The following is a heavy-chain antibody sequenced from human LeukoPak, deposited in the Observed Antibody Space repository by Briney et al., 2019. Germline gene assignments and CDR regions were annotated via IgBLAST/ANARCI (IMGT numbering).Heavy chain of an antibody. J-gene: IGHJ6*03. CDR2: IAYSGST. CDR1: GGSISPYF. V-gene: IGHV4-59*01. Sequence: KPSETLSLTCSVSGGSISPYFWRWVRQPPGKGLEWIGYIAYSGSTNYNPSLKSRVTISVDTSKNQFSLKLSSVTAADTAVYYCARYSSSPGRYYYYYMDVWGKGTTVTVSS. D-gene: IGHD6-13*01. CDR3: ARYSSSPGRYYYYYMDV.